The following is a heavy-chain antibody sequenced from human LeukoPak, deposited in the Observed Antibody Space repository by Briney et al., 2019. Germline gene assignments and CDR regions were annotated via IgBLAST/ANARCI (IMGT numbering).Heavy chain of an antibody. D-gene: IGHD3-10*01. CDR1: GYTFTSYY. V-gene: IGHV1-46*01. Sequence: ASVKVSCKASGYTFTSYYMHWVRQAPGQGLEWTGLINPSGGSTSYAQKFQGRVTMTRDTSTSTVYMELSSLRSEDTAVYYCARECGSGSSCRSFDYWGQGTLVSVSS. CDR3: ARECGSGSSCRSFDY. J-gene: IGHJ4*02. CDR2: INPSGGST.